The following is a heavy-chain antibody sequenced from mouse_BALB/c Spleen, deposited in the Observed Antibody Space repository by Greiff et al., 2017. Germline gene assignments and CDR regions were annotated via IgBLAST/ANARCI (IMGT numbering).Heavy chain of an antibody. Sequence: QVQLQQSGAELAKPGASVKMSCKASGYTFTSYWMHWVNQRPGQGLEWIGYINPSTGYTEYNQKFKDKATLTADKSSSTAYMQLSSLTSEDSAVYDGARYGDWDSYYAMDYGGQGTSVTVSS. CDR2: INPSTGYT. V-gene: IGHV1-7*01. CDR3: ARYGDWDSYYAMDY. J-gene: IGHJ4*01. CDR1: GYTFTSYW. D-gene: IGHD4-1*01.